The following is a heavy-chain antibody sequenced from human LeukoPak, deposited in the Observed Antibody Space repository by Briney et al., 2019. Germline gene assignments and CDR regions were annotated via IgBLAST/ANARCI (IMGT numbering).Heavy chain of an antibody. J-gene: IGHJ4*02. Sequence: PGGSLRLSCAASGFTFSSYAMSWVRQVPGKGLEWVSAISGSGGSTYYADSVKGRVTVSRDNSKNTLYLQMNSLRAGDTAVYYCAKDRRPNIASRTFDYWGQGTLVSVSS. CDR3: AKDRRPNIASRTFDY. CDR2: ISGSGGST. V-gene: IGHV3-23*01. D-gene: IGHD6-6*01. CDR1: GFTFSSYA.